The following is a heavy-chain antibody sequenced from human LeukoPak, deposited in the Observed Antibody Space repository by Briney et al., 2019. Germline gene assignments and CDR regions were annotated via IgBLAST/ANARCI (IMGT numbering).Heavy chain of an antibody. J-gene: IGHJ4*02. CDR1: GGSFSGYY. CDR2: INHSGST. D-gene: IGHD6-19*01. Sequence: SETLSLTCAVYGGSFSGYYWSWIRQPPGKGLEWIGEINHSGSTNYNPSLRSRVTISVDTSKNQFSLKLSSVTAADTAVYYCARAGQWLAYKFDYWGQGTLVTVSS. V-gene: IGHV4-34*01. CDR3: ARAGQWLAYKFDY.